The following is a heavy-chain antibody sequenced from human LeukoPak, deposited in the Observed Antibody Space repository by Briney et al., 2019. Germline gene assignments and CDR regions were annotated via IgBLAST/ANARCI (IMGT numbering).Heavy chain of an antibody. CDR2: IIPIFGTT. CDR3: ARVVGLTGYSSSWYSGYYYYMDV. D-gene: IGHD6-13*01. J-gene: IGHJ6*03. CDR1: GGTFGSYA. V-gene: IGHV1-69*06. Sequence: SVKVSCKASGGTFGSYAISWVRQAPGQGLEWMGGIIPIFGTTNYAQKFQDRVTITADKSTSTAYMELSSLRSEDTAVYYCARVVGLTGYSSSWYSGYYYYMDVWGKGTTVTVSS.